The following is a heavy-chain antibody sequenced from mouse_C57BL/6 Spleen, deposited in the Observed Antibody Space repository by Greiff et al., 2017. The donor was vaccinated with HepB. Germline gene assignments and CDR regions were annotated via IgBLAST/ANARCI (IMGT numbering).Heavy chain of an antibody. CDR3: ARGGSGLFAY. Sequence: QVQLQQPGAELVRPGSSVKLSCKASGYTFTSYWMDWVKQRPGQGLEWIGNIYPSDSETHYNQKFKDKAKVTVDKSSSTAYLQLSSLTSEDSAVYYCARGGSGLFAYWGQGTLVTVSA. V-gene: IGHV1-61*01. J-gene: IGHJ3*01. D-gene: IGHD3-2*02. CDR2: IYPSDSET. CDR1: GYTFTSYW.